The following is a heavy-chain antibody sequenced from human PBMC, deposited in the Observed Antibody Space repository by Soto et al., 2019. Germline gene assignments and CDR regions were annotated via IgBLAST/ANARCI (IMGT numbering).Heavy chain of an antibody. CDR3: ARVLSGNKEWFDS. CDR2: VFDHGST. CDR1: GVSISGGNV. Sequence: QVQLQESGPGLVKPWGTLSLTCAVSGVSISGGNVWSWVRQPPGKGLEWIGEVFDHGSTNYNPSLKRRVTMSVDKSQNDFSLNLTSVTAADTAVYYCARVLSGNKEWFDSWGQGILVNVSS. D-gene: IGHD3-10*01. V-gene: IGHV4-4*02. J-gene: IGHJ5*01.